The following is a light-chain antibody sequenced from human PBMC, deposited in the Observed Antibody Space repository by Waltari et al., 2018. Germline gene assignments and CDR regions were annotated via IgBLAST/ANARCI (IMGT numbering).Light chain of an antibody. CDR3: AAWDDSLAGVV. Sequence: QSVATQPPSASGTPGQRVTISCSGTNFNIGGNPVNWYQQLPGTAPKLLIYNDNQRPAGVPDRSSGSNSGTSASLAISGLQSEDEADYYCAAWDDSLAGVVFGGGTHLTVL. CDR1: NFNIGGNP. J-gene: IGLJ7*01. V-gene: IGLV1-44*01. CDR2: NDN.